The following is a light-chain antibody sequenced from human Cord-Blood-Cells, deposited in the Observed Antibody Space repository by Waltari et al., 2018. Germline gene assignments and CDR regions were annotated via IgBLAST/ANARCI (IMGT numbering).Light chain of an antibody. CDR3: SSYTSSSTLDVV. Sequence: QSALTQPASVSGSPGQSITISCTGTSSDVGGYNYVLWYQHHPGKAPKLMIYEVSNRPSGVSNRFSGSKSGNPAALTISGLQAEDEADYYCSSYTSSSTLDVVFGGGTKLTVL. J-gene: IGLJ2*01. CDR2: EVS. CDR1: SSDVGGYNY. V-gene: IGLV2-14*01.